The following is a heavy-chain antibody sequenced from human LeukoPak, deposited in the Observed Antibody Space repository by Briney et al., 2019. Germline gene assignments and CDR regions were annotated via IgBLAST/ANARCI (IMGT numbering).Heavy chain of an antibody. V-gene: IGHV3-53*01. CDR3: ARVRGGYNQYYYYGLDV. CDR1: GFTVSSNY. Sequence: GGSLRLSCTASGFTVSSNYMSWVRQAPGKGLEWVSVIYSGGSTYYADSVKGRFTISRDNSKNTLYLQMNSLRAEDTAVYYCARVRGGYNQYYYYGLDVWGQGTTVTVSS. J-gene: IGHJ6*02. CDR2: IYSGGST. D-gene: IGHD5-24*01.